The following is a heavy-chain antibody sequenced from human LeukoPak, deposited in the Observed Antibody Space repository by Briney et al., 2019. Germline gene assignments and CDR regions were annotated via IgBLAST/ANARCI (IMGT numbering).Heavy chain of an antibody. CDR3: ARDTGYSSSWSDY. Sequence: GGSLRLSCAASGFTFGDYYMSWIRQAPGKGLEWVSYISSSGSTIYYADSVKGRFTISRDNAKNSLYLQMNSLRAEDTAVYYCARDTGYSSSWSDYWGQGTLVTVSS. J-gene: IGHJ4*02. D-gene: IGHD6-13*01. V-gene: IGHV3-11*01. CDR1: GFTFGDYY. CDR2: ISSSGSTI.